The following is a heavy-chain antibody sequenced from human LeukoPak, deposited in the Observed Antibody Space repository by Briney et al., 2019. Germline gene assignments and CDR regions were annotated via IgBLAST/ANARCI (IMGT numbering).Heavy chain of an antibody. Sequence: ASVKVSCKASGYTFTSYGISWVRQAPGQGLEWMGWISVYNGNTNYAQKLQGRVTMTTDTSTSTAYMELRSLSSDDTAVYYCARSSSFWSGYLEYYYYMDVWGKGTTVTVSS. CDR1: GYTFTSYG. J-gene: IGHJ6*03. D-gene: IGHD3-3*01. CDR3: ARSSSFWSGYLEYYYYMDV. V-gene: IGHV1-18*01. CDR2: ISVYNGNT.